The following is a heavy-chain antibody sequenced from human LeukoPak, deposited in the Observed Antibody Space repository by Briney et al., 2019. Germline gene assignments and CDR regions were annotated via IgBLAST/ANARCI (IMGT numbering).Heavy chain of an antibody. V-gene: IGHV4-34*01. D-gene: IGHD3-9*01. J-gene: IGHJ3*02. CDR1: GGSFSGYY. Sequence: TSETLSLTCAVYGGSFSGYYWSWIRQPPGKGLEWIGEINHSGSTNYNPSLKSRVTISVDTSKNQFSLKLSSVTAADTAVYYCAREIRYFDWLFQRHDAFDIWGQETMVTVSS. CDR2: INHSGST. CDR3: AREIRYFDWLFQRHDAFDI.